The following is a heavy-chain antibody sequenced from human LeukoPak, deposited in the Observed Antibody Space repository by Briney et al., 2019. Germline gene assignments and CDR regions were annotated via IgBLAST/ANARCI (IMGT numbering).Heavy chain of an antibody. CDR2: INTGNGNT. CDR3: ARNTETAIPLPYYFDY. D-gene: IGHD2-21*02. J-gene: IGHJ4*02. Sequence: ASVKVSCKASGYTFTNFYMHWVRQAPGQRLECVGWINTGNGNTKYSQKFQGRVTIPRDTSASTAYMDLSSLRSEDTAVYYCARNTETAIPLPYYFDYWGQGTLVTVSS. V-gene: IGHV1-3*04. CDR1: GYTFTNFY.